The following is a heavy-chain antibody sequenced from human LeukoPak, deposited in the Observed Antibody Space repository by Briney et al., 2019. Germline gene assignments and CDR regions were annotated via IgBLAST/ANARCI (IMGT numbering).Heavy chain of an antibody. D-gene: IGHD5-18*01. CDR2: IYRSGGT. J-gene: IGHJ4*02. CDR1: GDPINSIDW. Sequence: SETLSLTCAVSGDPINSIDWWSWVRQSPARGLEWIGEIYRSGGTNYNPSLKSRVTISVDKSKNQLSLKLTSVTAADTAVYFCVANGYYALDFWGQGTLVTVAS. CDR3: VANGYYALDF. V-gene: IGHV4-4*02.